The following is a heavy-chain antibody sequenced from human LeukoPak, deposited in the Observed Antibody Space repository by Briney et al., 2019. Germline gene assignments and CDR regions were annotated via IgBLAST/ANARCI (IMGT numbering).Heavy chain of an antibody. Sequence: PSETLSLTCTVSGDSISEYYWSWIRQHPGKGLEWIAYISYNGITNYNPSLKSRVTISVDTSKNQFSLKLSSVTAADTAVYYCARHMSGDYDYWGQGTLVTVSS. CDR2: ISYNGIT. J-gene: IGHJ4*02. V-gene: IGHV4-59*08. CDR3: ARHMSGDYDY. CDR1: GDSISEYY. D-gene: IGHD3-10*02.